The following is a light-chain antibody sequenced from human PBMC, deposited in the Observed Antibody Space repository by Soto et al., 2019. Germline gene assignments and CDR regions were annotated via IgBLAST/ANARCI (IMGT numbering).Light chain of an antibody. CDR3: SSYTSSSIVV. V-gene: IGLV2-14*03. CDR1: SSDVGGYNY. J-gene: IGLJ2*01. CDR2: DVS. Sequence: QSVLTQPASVSGSPGQSITISCTGTSSDVGGYNYVSWYQHHPGKAPKLTIYDVSIRPSGVSNRFSGSKSGNTASLTISGLQAEDEADYYCSSYTSSSIVVFGGGTKLTVL.